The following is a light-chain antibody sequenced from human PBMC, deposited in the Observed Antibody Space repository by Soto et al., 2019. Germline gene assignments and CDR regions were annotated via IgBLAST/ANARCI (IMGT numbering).Light chain of an antibody. CDR3: CSYAGSNNLV. V-gene: IGLV2-23*01. J-gene: IGLJ3*02. CDR2: EGT. Sequence: QSALTQAASVSGSPGQSITISCTGTSSDVGRYDLVSWFQQHPGEAPKLIIYEGTKRPSGVSNRLSGSKSCNTASLTISGLQAEDEADYYCCSYAGSNNLVFGGGTKLTVL. CDR1: SSDVGRYDL.